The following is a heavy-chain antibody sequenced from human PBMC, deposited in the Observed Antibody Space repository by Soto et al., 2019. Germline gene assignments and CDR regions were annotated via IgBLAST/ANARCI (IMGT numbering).Heavy chain of an antibody. CDR2: ISGSGGST. V-gene: IGHV3-23*01. Sequence: GGSLRLSCAASGFTFSSYAMSWVRQAPGKGLEWVSAISGSGGSTYYADSVKGRFTISRDNSKNTLYLQMNSLRAEDTAVYYCAKVMRDIVVAPAAIAVHYYYGMDVWGQGTTVTVSS. D-gene: IGHD2-2*02. CDR1: GFTFSSYA. CDR3: AKVMRDIVVAPAAIAVHYYYGMDV. J-gene: IGHJ6*02.